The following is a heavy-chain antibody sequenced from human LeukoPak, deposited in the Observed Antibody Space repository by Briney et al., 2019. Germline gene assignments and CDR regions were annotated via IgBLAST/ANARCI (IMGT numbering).Heavy chain of an antibody. CDR1: GFTFNNYA. J-gene: IGHJ6*02. CDR2: ISADGGTT. CDR3: ARDSQLVRSYYYYGMDV. V-gene: IGHV3-23*01. Sequence: GGSLRLSCAASGFTFNNYAMAWVRQAPGKGLEWVSTISADGGTTYYPDSVKGRFTISRDDSKNTLFLQMNSLRAEDTAVYYCARDSQLVRSYYYYGMDVWGQGTTVTVSS. D-gene: IGHD6-13*01.